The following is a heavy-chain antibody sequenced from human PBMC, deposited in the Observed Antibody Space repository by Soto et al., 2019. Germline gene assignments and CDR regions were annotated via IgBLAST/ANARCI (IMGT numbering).Heavy chain of an antibody. D-gene: IGHD3-10*01. CDR2: ISYSGST. V-gene: IGHV4-30-4*01. CDR3: ARGVTMVRGVILPWFDP. J-gene: IGHJ5*02. CDR1: GGSISSGDFY. Sequence: QVQLQESGPGLVKPSQTLSLTCTVSGGSISSGDFYWSWIRQPPGKGLEWMGSISYSGSTYHNPSLKSRVTISVDMSKNQFSLKLSSVTAADTAVYYCARGVTMVRGVILPWFDPWGQGTLVTVSS.